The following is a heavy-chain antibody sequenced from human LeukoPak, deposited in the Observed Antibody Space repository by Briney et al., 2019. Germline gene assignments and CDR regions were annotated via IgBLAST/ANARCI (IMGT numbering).Heavy chain of an antibody. CDR2: ISSSSSYI. Sequence: GGSLRLSCAASGFTFSSYSMNWVRQAPGEGLEWVSSISSSSSYIYYADSVKGRFTISRDNAKNSLYLQMNSLRAEDTAVYYCARAPLLWFGELYSYFDYWGQGTLVTVSS. V-gene: IGHV3-21*01. J-gene: IGHJ4*02. D-gene: IGHD3-10*01. CDR3: ARAPLLWFGELYSYFDY. CDR1: GFTFSSYS.